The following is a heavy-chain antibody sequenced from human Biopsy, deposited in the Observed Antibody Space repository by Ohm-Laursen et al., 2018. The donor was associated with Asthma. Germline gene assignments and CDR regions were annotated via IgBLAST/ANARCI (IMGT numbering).Heavy chain of an antibody. Sequence: SLRLSCAASGSSVSINGVSWVRNRTGKGRERVLVFFSGGGSFYADSVKGRVTISRDISKNTLSLQMNSLRAEDTAVYYCARAYGGNFFSGAFDIWGQGTMVTVSS. CDR3: ARAYGGNFFSGAFDI. J-gene: IGHJ3*02. CDR2: FFSGGGS. CDR1: GSSVSING. D-gene: IGHD4-23*01. V-gene: IGHV3-53*01.